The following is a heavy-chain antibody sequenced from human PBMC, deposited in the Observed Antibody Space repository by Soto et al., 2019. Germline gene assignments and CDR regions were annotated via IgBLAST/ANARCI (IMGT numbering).Heavy chain of an antibody. D-gene: IGHD2-15*01. V-gene: IGHV1-18*01. J-gene: IGHJ4*02. Sequence: QVQLAQSAAEVKKPGASVKVSCKASGYTLTNYAISWVRQAPGQGPEWMGWINTYNGNSNYAQKFQGRVTMTTDTSTNTAYMELRSLTSDDTAVYYCARDCTGGSCFCIYWGQGTLVTVSS. CDR1: GYTLTNYA. CDR3: ARDCTGGSCFCIY. CDR2: INTYNGNS.